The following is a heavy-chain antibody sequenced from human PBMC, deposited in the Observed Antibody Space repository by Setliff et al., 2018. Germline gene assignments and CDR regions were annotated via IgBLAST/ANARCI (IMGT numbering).Heavy chain of an antibody. Sequence: GGSLRLSCAASGFTFSSYAMHWVRQAPGKGLEWVAVISYDGSNKYYADSVKGRFTISRDNSKNTLYLQMNSLRAEDTAVYYCAREGSWVWQPEHSGDPRTYNWFDPWGQGTLVTVS. CDR3: AREGSWVWQPEHSGDPRTYNWFDP. CDR2: ISYDGSNK. J-gene: IGHJ5*02. D-gene: IGHD6-13*01. V-gene: IGHV3-30-3*01. CDR1: GFTFSSYA.